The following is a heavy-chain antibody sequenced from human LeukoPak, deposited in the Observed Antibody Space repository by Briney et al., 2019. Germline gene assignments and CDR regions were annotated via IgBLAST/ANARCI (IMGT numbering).Heavy chain of an antibody. V-gene: IGHV4-30-4*01. CDR3: ARVSQSLDTGTTAWDWFDP. J-gene: IGHJ5*02. CDR2: INHSGST. CDR1: GGSISSGDYY. Sequence: PSQTLSLTCTVSGGSISSGDYYWSWIRQPPGKGLEWIGEINHSGSTNYNPSLKSRVTISVDTSKNQFSLKLSSVTAADTAVYYCARVSQSLDTGTTAWDWFDPWGQGTLVTVSS. D-gene: IGHD1-7*01.